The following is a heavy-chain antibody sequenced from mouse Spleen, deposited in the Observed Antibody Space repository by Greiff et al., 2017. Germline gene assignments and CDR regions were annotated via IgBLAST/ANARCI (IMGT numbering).Heavy chain of an antibody. CDR3: ARGYRYDAMDY. V-gene: IGHV3-1*01. D-gene: IGHD2-14*01. CDR1: GYSITSGYD. Sequence: EVQLQESGPGMVKPSQSLSLTCTVTGYSITSGYDWHWIRHFPGNKLEWMGYISYSGSTNYNPSLKSRISITHDTSKNHFFLKLNSVTTEDTATYYCARGYRYDAMDYWGQGTSVTVSS. CDR2: ISYSGST. J-gene: IGHJ4*01.